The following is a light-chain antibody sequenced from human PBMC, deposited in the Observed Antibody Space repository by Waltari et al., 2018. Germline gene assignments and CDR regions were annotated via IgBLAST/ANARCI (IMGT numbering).Light chain of an antibody. Sequence: QPVVTQEPSLTVSPGGTVTLTCASSTGAVTSDYYPNWFQQKPGQAPRELIHSTSVRYSWTPTRFSGSLLGDKAALTLSGVQPEDEADYYCLLYYGGPWVFGGGTKVTVL. CDR1: TGAVTSDYY. J-gene: IGLJ3*02. CDR2: STS. V-gene: IGLV7-43*01. CDR3: LLYYGGPWV.